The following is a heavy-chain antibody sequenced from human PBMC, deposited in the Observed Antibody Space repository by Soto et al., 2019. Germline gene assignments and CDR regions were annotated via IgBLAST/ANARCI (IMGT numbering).Heavy chain of an antibody. V-gene: IGHV3-23*01. CDR3: AKDRTVRYFDWLLPKGFDY. Sequence: GGSLRLSCAASGFTFSSYAMSWVRQAPGKGLEWVSAISGSGGSTYYADSVKGRFTISRDNSKNTLYLQMNSLRAEDTAVYYCAKDRTVRYFDWLLPKGFDYWGQGTLVTAPQ. CDR1: GFTFSSYA. CDR2: ISGSGGST. J-gene: IGHJ4*02. D-gene: IGHD3-9*01.